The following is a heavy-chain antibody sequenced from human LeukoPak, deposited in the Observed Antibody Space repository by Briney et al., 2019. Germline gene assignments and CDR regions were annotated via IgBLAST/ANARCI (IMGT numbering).Heavy chain of an antibody. Sequence: ASVKVSCKASGGTFSSYAIGWVRQAPGQGLEWMGGIIPIFGTANYAQKFQGRVTITTDESTSTAYMELSSLRSEDTAVYYCARGLYDSSGLDYWGQGTLVTVSS. V-gene: IGHV1-69*05. CDR3: ARGLYDSSGLDY. D-gene: IGHD3-22*01. CDR2: IIPIFGTA. CDR1: GGTFSSYA. J-gene: IGHJ4*02.